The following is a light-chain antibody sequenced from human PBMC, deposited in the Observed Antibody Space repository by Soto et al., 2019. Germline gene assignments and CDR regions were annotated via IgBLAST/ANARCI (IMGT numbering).Light chain of an antibody. Sequence: QSVLTQPPSVSGAPGQMVTISCTGSSSNIGAGYDVHWYQQLPGTAPKLLIYGNSNRPSGVPDRFSGSKSGTSASLAITGLQAEDEADYYCQSYDSSLSGSVVFGGGTKVTVL. J-gene: IGLJ2*01. V-gene: IGLV1-40*01. CDR1: SSNIGAGYD. CDR2: GNS. CDR3: QSYDSSLSGSVV.